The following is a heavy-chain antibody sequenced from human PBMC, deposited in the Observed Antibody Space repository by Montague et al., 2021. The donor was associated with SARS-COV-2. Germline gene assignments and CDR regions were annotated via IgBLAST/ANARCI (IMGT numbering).Heavy chain of an antibody. J-gene: IGHJ5*02. CDR1: GFSLSTSGMC. V-gene: IGHV2-70*11. CDR3: ARILVAAAGSPFDP. Sequence: PALVKPTKTLTLTCTFSGFSLSTSGMCVSWIRQPPGKALEWLARIDWDDDKYYSTSLKTRLTISKDTSKNQVVLTMTNMDSVDTATYYCARILVAAAGSPFDPWGQGTLVTVSS. D-gene: IGHD6-13*01. CDR2: IDWDDDK.